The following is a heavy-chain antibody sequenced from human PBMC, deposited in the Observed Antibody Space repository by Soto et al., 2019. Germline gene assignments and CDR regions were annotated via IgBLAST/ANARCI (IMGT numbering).Heavy chain of an antibody. D-gene: IGHD6-13*01. V-gene: IGHV3-64*01. J-gene: IGHJ6*02. CDR1: GFTFSSYA. Sequence: EVQLVESGGGLVQPGGSLRLSCAASGFTFSSYAMHWVRQAPGKGLEYVSAISSNGGSTYYANSVKGRFTISRDNSKNTLYLQMGSLRAEDMAVYYCARDLDSSSWPYYYYYGMDVWSQGTTVTVSS. CDR2: ISSNGGST. CDR3: ARDLDSSSWPYYYYYGMDV.